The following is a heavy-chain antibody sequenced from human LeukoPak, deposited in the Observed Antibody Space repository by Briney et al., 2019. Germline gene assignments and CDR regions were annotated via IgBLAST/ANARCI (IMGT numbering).Heavy chain of an antibody. D-gene: IGHD2-2*01. Sequence: ASVKVSCKASGYTFTSYGISWVRQAPGQGLEWMGWISAYNGNTNYAQKFQGRVTMTRDTSTSTVYMELSSLRSEDTAVYYCARDQRLYCSSTSCQNNYYMDVWGKGTTVTISS. CDR3: ARDQRLYCSSTSCQNNYYMDV. CDR1: GYTFTSYG. J-gene: IGHJ6*03. CDR2: ISAYNGNT. V-gene: IGHV1-18*01.